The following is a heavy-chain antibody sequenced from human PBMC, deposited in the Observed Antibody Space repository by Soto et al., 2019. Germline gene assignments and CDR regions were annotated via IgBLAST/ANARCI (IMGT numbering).Heavy chain of an antibody. J-gene: IGHJ6*03. Sequence: GASVKVSCKASGYTFTGYYMHWVRQAPGQGLEWMGWINPNSGGTNYAQKFQGWVTMTRDTSISTAYMELSRLRSDDTAVYYCARDGGDSSSSSYYYYMDVWGKGTTVTVSS. D-gene: IGHD6-6*01. CDR2: INPNSGGT. CDR3: ARDGGDSSSSSYYYYMDV. V-gene: IGHV1-2*04. CDR1: GYTFTGYY.